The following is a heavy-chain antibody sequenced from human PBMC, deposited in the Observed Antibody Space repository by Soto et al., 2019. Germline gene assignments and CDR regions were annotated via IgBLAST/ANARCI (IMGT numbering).Heavy chain of an antibody. V-gene: IGHV3-64D*06. J-gene: IGHJ5*02. Sequence: PGGSLRLSCSASGFTFSSYAMHWVRQAPGKGLEYVSAISSNGGSTYYADSVKGRFTISRDNSKNTLYLQMSSLRAEDTAVYYCVKGPSIAVAGTVLSGWFDPWGQGTLVTVSS. CDR3: VKGPSIAVAGTVLSGWFDP. CDR2: ISSNGGST. CDR1: GFTFSSYA. D-gene: IGHD6-19*01.